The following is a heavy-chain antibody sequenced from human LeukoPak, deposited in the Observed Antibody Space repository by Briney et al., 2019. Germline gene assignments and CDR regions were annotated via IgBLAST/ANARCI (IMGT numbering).Heavy chain of an antibody. CDR1: GGSISCYY. CDR2: IDYSGST. Sequence: KPSETLSLTCTVSGGSISCYYWSWIRQPPGKGLEWIGYIDYSGSTNYNPSLKSRVTISVDTSKNQFSLKLSSVTAADTAVYYCARDSGGYNWFDPWGQGTLVTVSS. CDR3: ARDSGGYNWFDP. J-gene: IGHJ5*02. V-gene: IGHV4-59*01.